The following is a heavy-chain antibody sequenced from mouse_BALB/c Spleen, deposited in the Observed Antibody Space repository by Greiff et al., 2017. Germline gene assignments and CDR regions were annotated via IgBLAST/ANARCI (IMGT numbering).Heavy chain of an antibody. V-gene: IGHV1-9*01. CDR1: GYTFSSYW. J-gene: IGHJ4*01. CDR3: ARYYGSRAMDY. D-gene: IGHD1-1*01. Sequence: VKLVESGAELMKPGASVKISCKATGYTFSSYWIEWVKQRPGHGLEWIGEILPGSGSTNYNEKFKGKATFTADTSSNTAYMQLSSLTSEDSAVYYCARYYGSRAMDYWGQGTSVTVSS. CDR2: ILPGSGST.